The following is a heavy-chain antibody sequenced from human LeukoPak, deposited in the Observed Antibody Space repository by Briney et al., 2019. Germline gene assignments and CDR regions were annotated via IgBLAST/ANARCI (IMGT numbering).Heavy chain of an antibody. J-gene: IGHJ5*02. D-gene: IGHD3-22*01. CDR1: GITFSSYG. Sequence: GGSLRLSCAVSGITFSSYGMHWVRQAPGKGLEWVAFIRYDGSNKYYADSVKGRFTISRDNAKNTLNLQMNSLRAEDTAVYYCARDLGQYYDTSDNWFDPWGQGTLVTVSS. CDR2: IRYDGSNK. V-gene: IGHV3-30*02. CDR3: ARDLGQYYDTSDNWFDP.